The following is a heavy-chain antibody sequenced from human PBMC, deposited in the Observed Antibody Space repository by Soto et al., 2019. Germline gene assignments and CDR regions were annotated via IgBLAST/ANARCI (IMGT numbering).Heavy chain of an antibody. D-gene: IGHD4-17*01. Sequence: PSETLSLTCTVSGCSISNSDYFWSWIRQPPGRGLEWIGYIQGSGNTFYNPSLKSRVSISVDTSKNQFFLKLTSVTAADTAIYYCACPTNFDMEGWGQGTTVTV. CDR3: ACPTNFDMEG. V-gene: IGHV4-30-4*01. J-gene: IGHJ6*02. CDR2: IQGSGNT. CDR1: GCSISNSDYF.